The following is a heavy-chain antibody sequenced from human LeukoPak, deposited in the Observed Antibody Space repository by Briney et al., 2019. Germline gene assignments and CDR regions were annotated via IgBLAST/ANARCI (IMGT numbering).Heavy chain of an antibody. CDR1: GGSFSGYY. J-gene: IGHJ5*02. CDR2: INHSGST. Sequence: SETLSLTCAVYGGSFSGYYWSWIRQPPGEGLEWIGEINHSGSTNYNPSLKSRVTISVDTSKNQFSLKLSSVTAADTAVYYCAREIAGLRLYQLLYSPHNWFDPWGQGTLVTVSS. V-gene: IGHV4-34*01. CDR3: AREIAGLRLYQLLYSPHNWFDP. D-gene: IGHD2-2*02.